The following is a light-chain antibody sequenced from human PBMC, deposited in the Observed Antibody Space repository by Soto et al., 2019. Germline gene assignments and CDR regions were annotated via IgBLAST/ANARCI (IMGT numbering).Light chain of an antibody. J-gene: IGLJ2*01. CDR3: LLSYRI. Sequence: QAVVTQEPSLTVSPGGTVTLTCGSNTGAVTSGHFPYWFQQKPGQAPRTLIYDTSNKHSWTPARFSGSLLGGKAALTLSGAQPEDEAEYYCLLSYRIFGGGTKLTVL. CDR1: TGAVTSGHF. CDR2: DTS. V-gene: IGLV7-46*01.